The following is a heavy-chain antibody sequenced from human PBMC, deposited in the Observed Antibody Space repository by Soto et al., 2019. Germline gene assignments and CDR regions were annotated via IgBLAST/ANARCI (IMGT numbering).Heavy chain of an antibody. V-gene: IGHV3-21*06. J-gene: IGHJ4*02. CDR1: GFTFSSYS. CDR2: ISDSSSYI. CDR3: AKDLYSRSWPRSLDH. D-gene: IGHD2-21*01. Sequence: PGGSLRLSCVASGFTFSSYSINWVRQAPGKGLEWVSSISDSSSYIFYADSVKGRFTISRDNVKSSVYLQMNSLRAEETAVYYCAKDLYSRSWPRSLDHWGQGILVTVSS.